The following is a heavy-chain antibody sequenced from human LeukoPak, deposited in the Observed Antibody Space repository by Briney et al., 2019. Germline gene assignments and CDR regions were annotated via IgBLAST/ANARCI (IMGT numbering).Heavy chain of an antibody. Sequence: ASETLSLTCTVSGGSISSYYWSWIRQPAGTGLEWIGRVYTSGSTNYNPSLKSRVTMSVDTSKNQFSLKLSSVTAADTAVYYCARGVYGSGSYYTKARYYYMDVWGKGTTVTISS. CDR2: VYTSGST. CDR3: ARGVYGSGSYYTKARYYYMDV. J-gene: IGHJ6*03. V-gene: IGHV4-4*07. D-gene: IGHD3-10*01. CDR1: GGSISSYY.